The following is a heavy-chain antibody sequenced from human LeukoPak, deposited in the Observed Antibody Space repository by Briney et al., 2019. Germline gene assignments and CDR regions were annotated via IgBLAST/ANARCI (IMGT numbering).Heavy chain of an antibody. D-gene: IGHD5-18*01. CDR1: GRSFSGYY. CDR3: APRGDIEHSFGYGKWFDP. V-gene: IGHV4-34*01. Sequence: SKTLSLTCAVYGRSFSGYYWTWIRQPPGKGLEWIGEINHSGSTNYNASLKNRVTISMDTSKNQFSLRLTSVTAADTAVYYCAPRGDIEHSFGYGKWFDPWGQGTRVTVSS. CDR2: INHSGST. J-gene: IGHJ5*02.